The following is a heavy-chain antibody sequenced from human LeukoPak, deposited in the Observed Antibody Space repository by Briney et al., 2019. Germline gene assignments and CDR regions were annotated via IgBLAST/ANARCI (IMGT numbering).Heavy chain of an antibody. CDR2: IYHSGST. CDR3: ARVNAPAAISYYYYYMDV. V-gene: IGHV4-4*02. D-gene: IGHD2-2*01. J-gene: IGHJ6*03. Sequence: SETLSLTCAVSGGSISSSNWWSWVRQPPGKGLGWIGEIYHSGSTNYNPSLKSRVTISVDKSKNQFSLKLSSVTAADTAVYYCARVNAPAAISYYYYYMDVWGKGTTVTVSS. CDR1: GGSISSSNW.